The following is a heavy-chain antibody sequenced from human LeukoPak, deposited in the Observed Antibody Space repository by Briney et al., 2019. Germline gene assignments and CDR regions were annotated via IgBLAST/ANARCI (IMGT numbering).Heavy chain of an antibody. CDR2: FLYSGTT. D-gene: IGHD1-26*01. J-gene: IGHJ4*02. V-gene: IGHV4-61*05. CDR1: GDPISSYSNYK. Sequence: SETLSLTCTVSGDPISSYSNYKWSWIRQPPGQGLEWIGNFLYSGTTTYRASLDSRLIISVDNSKNTVSLRLFSVTAADTAVYYCATLVYSGSRYHFDTWGQGTLVTVSS. CDR3: ATLVYSGSRYHFDT.